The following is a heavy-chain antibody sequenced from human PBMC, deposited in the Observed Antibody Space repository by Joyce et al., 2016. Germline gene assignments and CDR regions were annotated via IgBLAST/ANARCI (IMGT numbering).Heavy chain of an antibody. CDR1: GDTFSDYG. J-gene: IGHJ3*02. CDR3: ARTVLVATIFETAFDI. Sequence: QVQLVQSGAELKKPGSSVKVSCKASGDTFSDYGITRVRQTPGQGLEWVGGIIPFFGTANYTRKYQGRVTMTADESTNTAYLEMSSLKSEDTAVFYCARTVLVATIFETAFDIWCQGTMVTVSS. V-gene: IGHV1-69*01. D-gene: IGHD5-12*01. CDR2: IIPFFGTA.